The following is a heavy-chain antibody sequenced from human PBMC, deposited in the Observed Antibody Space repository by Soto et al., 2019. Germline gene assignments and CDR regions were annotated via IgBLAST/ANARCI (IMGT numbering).Heavy chain of an antibody. CDR3: ARGRGYAILTGYYYYYYGMDV. CDR1: GYTFTSYD. V-gene: IGHV1-8*01. Sequence: ASVKVSCKASGYTFTSYDINWVRQATGQGLEWMGWMNPNSGNTGYAQKFQGRVTMTRNTSISTAYMELSSLRSEDTAVYYCARGRGYAILTGYYYYYYGMDVWGQGTTVTVSS. J-gene: IGHJ6*02. CDR2: MNPNSGNT. D-gene: IGHD3-9*01.